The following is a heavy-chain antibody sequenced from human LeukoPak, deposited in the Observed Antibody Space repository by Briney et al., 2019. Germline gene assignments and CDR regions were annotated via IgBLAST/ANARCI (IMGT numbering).Heavy chain of an antibody. CDR3: ARHILTGYYMGLNY. CDR1: GYTFTIYG. J-gene: IGHJ4*02. D-gene: IGHD3-9*01. CDR2: ISAYNGNT. V-gene: IGHV1-18*04. Sequence: ASVKVSFKASGYTFTIYGISWVRQAPGQGLEWMGWISAYNGNTNYAQKLQGRVTITTDTTTSTAYMELRSLRSDDTAVYYCARHILTGYYMGLNYWGQGTLVTVSS.